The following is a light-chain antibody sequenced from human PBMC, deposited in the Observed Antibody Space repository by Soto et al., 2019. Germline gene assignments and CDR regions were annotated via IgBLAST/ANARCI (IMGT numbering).Light chain of an antibody. CDR3: SSYAGSNVV. CDR1: STDVGTDNY. CDR2: EVI. J-gene: IGLJ2*01. V-gene: IGLV2-8*01. Sequence: QSALTQPPSASGSPGQSVTISCTGTSTDVGTDNYVSWYQQHPGKAPKLIIYEVIKRPSGVPDRFSGSKSGNTASLTVSGLQAEDEADYYCSSYAGSNVVFGGGTKLTFL.